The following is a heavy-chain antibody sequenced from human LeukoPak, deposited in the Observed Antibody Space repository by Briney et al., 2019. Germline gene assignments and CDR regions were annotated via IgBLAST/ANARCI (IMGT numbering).Heavy chain of an antibody. D-gene: IGHD3-9*01. CDR3: ARALTRLAAFDI. Sequence: PSETLSLTCAVSGGSTSSGGYSWSWIRQPPGKGLEWIGYIYHSGSTYYNPSLKSRVTISVDRSKNQFSLKLSSVTAADTAVYYCARALTRLAAFDIWGQGTMVTVSS. CDR1: GGSTSSGGYS. J-gene: IGHJ3*02. V-gene: IGHV4-30-2*01. CDR2: IYHSGST.